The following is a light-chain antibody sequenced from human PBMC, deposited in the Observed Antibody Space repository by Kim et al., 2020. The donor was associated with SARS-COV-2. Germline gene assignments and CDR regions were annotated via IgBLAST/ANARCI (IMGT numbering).Light chain of an antibody. Sequence: EIVMTQSPATLSVSPGERATLSCRASQSVSSNLVWYQQKPGQAPRLLIYGASTRATGIPARCSGSGSGTEFTLTISSLQSEDFAVYYCQQYNNWPPYTFGQGTKLEI. CDR1: QSVSSN. CDR3: QQYNNWPPYT. J-gene: IGKJ2*01. V-gene: IGKV3-15*01. CDR2: GAS.